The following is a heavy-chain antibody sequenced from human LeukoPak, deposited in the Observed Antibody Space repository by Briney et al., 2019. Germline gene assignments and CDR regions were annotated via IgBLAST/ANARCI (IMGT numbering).Heavy chain of an antibody. CDR1: GFTFSSYG. CDR3: ARDRYCGGDCSFDY. CDR2: FYSDGNT. D-gene: IGHD2-21*02. V-gene: IGHV3-66*01. J-gene: IGHJ4*02. Sequence: PGGSLRLSCAASGFTFSSYGMSWVRQVPGKGLEWVGVFYSDGNTYYADSVKNRFTISRDNSKNTLYLQMNSVRAEDTAVYYCARDRYCGGDCSFDYWGQGTLVTVSS.